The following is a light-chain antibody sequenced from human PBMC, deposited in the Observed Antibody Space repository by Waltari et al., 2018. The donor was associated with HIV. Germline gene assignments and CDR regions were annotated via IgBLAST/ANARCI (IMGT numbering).Light chain of an antibody. Sequence: QSVLTQPPSVSGAPGQRVTISCTGSNSNVGAGYDVHWYQQLPGTAPKLLIFGNSNRPSGVPDRFSGSKSGASASLAITGLQAEDAADYYCQSYDSSLSGYVFGTGTKVTVL. CDR1: NSNVGAGYD. J-gene: IGLJ1*01. CDR3: QSYDSSLSGYV. CDR2: GNS. V-gene: IGLV1-40*01.